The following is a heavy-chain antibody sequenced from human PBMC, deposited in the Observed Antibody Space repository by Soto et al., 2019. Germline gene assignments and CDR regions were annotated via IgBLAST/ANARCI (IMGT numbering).Heavy chain of an antibody. CDR1: GFTFSSHW. D-gene: IGHD3-3*01. CDR3: XXXXXSNYDYDGCDI. CDR2: INTDGRAT. Sequence: EVQLVESGGGLVQPGGSLRLSCGASGFTFSSHWMHWVRQAPGKGLMWVSRINTDGRATXXADSVKGRFTISRDNAKXXXXXXXXXXXXXXXXXXXXXXXXXSNYDYDGCDIWGQGTIVTVSP. J-gene: IGHJ3*02. V-gene: IGHV3-74*01.